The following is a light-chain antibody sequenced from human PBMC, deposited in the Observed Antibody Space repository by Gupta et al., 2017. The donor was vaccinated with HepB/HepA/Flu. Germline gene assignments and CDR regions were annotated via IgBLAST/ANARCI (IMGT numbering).Light chain of an antibody. CDR2: GAS. CDR3: QQYGSSVRT. J-gene: IGKJ1*01. CDR1: QSVSSSY. Sequence: EIVLTQSPGTLSLSPGERATLSCRASQSVSSSYLAWYQQKPGQAPRLLISGASSRATGIPDRFSGSGSGTDFTLTISRLEPEDFAVYYCQQYGSSVRTFGQGTKVEIK. V-gene: IGKV3-20*01.